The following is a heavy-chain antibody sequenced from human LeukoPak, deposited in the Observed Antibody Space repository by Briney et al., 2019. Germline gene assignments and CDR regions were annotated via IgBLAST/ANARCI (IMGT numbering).Heavy chain of an antibody. CDR1: GFTFTSSA. D-gene: IGHD4-23*01. Sequence: SVKVSCKASGFTFTSSAMQWVRQARRQRLEWIGWIVVGSGNTNYAQKFQERVTITRDMSTSTAYMELSSLRSEDTAVYYCAADGGLTKAPETVYYYYYMDVWGKGTTVTVSS. J-gene: IGHJ6*03. CDR2: IVVGSGNT. V-gene: IGHV1-58*02. CDR3: AADGGLTKAPETVYYYYYMDV.